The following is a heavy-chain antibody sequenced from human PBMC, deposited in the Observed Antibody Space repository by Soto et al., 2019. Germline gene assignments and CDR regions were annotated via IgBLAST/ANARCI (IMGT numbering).Heavy chain of an antibody. CDR2: IYYSGTT. J-gene: IGHJ4*02. V-gene: IGHV4-61*01. Sequence: QVQLQESGPGLVKSSETLSLTCTVSGGSVSSASSYWSWIRQPPGKGLEGIGHIYYSGTTNYNPSLKSRVTISVDTSKNQLSLKLSSVTAADTAMYYCGRGLYDRSGYYHPGDYWGQGTLVTVSA. CDR3: GRGLYDRSGYYHPGDY. CDR1: GGSVSSASSY. D-gene: IGHD3-22*01.